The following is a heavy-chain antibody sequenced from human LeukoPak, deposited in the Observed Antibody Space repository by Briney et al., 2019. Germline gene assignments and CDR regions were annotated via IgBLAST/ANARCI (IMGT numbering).Heavy chain of an antibody. Sequence: ASVKVSCKASGSTFTKYIIHWVRRAPGQGFEWVGGIDPNGGRTFHAQKFQDRVTLTRDLSPTTVYMELSSLREEDTAGYYCMRALTISGIGPPPVWGQGTLLTVSS. J-gene: IGHJ4*02. CDR2: IDPNGGRT. V-gene: IGHV1-46*01. CDR1: GSTFTKYI. D-gene: IGHD3-3*01. CDR3: MRALTISGIGPPPV.